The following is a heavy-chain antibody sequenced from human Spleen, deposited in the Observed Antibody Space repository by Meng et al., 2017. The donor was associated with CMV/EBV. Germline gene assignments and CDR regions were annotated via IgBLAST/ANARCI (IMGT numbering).Heavy chain of an antibody. CDR1: GYTFTSYD. V-gene: IGHV1-18*01. CDR2: VSAYNGDT. J-gene: IGHJ4*02. Sequence: ASVKVSCKASGYTFTSYDISWVGQAPGQGLEWMGWVSAYNGDTKYAQKLQGRATMTTDTSTSTAYMELRSLRSDDTAMYYCANYYCSTTSCYIDSWGQGTLVTVSS. D-gene: IGHD2-2*02. CDR3: ANYYCSTTSCYIDS.